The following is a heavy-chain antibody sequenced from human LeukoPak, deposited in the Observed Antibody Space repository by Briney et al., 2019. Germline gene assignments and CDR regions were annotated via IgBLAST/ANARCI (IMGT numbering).Heavy chain of an antibody. D-gene: IGHD6-13*01. V-gene: IGHV3-23*01. CDR1: GFSFSNSA. Sequence: PGGSLRLSCAASGFSFSNSAMSWVRQAPGKGLEWVSAISGRDGRTHYADSVKGRFTISRDNSKNTLFLQMNSLRAEDTAVFYCTTSPSFDSSSYALNYWGQGTPVTVSS. CDR3: TTSPSFDSSSYALNY. CDR2: ISGRDGRT. J-gene: IGHJ4*02.